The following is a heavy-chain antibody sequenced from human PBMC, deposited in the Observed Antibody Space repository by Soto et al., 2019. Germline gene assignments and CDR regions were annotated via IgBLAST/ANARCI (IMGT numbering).Heavy chain of an antibody. Sequence: QVQLVQSGAEVKKPGSSVKVSCKASGGTFSSYAISWVRQAPGQGLEWMGGIIPICGTANYAQKFQGRVTITADESTSTAYIELSSLRSEDTAVYYCAQCYAIRAVRLLLDVWGQGTTVTVSS. D-gene: IGHD3-10*01. J-gene: IGHJ6*02. CDR3: AQCYAIRAVRLLLDV. CDR1: GGTFSSYA. V-gene: IGHV1-69*01. CDR2: IIPICGTA.